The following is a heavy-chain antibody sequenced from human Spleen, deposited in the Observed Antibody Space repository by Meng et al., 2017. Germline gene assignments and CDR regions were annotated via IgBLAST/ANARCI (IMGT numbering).Heavy chain of an antibody. V-gene: IGHV4-34*01. Sequence: QGQLQQRGAGLLKPSETLSLTCVVSGWSFSDYYWSWIRQPPGKGLEWIGEINHSGSTNYNPSLESRATISVDTSQNNLSLKLSSVTAADSAVYYCARGPTTMAHDFDYWGRGTLVTVSS. CDR3: ARGPTTMAHDFDY. CDR2: INHSGST. CDR1: GWSFSDYY. D-gene: IGHD4-11*01. J-gene: IGHJ4*02.